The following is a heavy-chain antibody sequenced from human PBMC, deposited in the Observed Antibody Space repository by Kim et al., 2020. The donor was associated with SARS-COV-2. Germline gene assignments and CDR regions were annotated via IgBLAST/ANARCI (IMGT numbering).Heavy chain of an antibody. D-gene: IGHD5-12*01. CDR3: ARGGWEDIVSARLDH. CDR1: GYNFTNYG. J-gene: IGHJ4*02. V-gene: IGHV1-18*04. CDR2: ISVYNDMT. Sequence: ASVKVSCKTSGYNFTNYGLTWIREAPGQGLEWVGWISVYNDMTRYSEKVEGRVTMTIDRSTATAYMELRSLRSDNTAVYYCARGGWEDIVSARLDHWGQGTLVFVSS.